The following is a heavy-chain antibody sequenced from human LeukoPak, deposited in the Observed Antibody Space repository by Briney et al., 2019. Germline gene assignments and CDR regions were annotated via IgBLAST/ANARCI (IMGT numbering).Heavy chain of an antibody. D-gene: IGHD2/OR15-2a*01. CDR2: INPNSGGT. V-gene: IGHV1-2*02. J-gene: IGHJ6*03. CDR3: ARGGSDFEFYYYYYMDV. CDR1: GYTFTGYY. Sequence: ASVKVSCKASGYTFTGYYMHWVRQAPGQGLEWMGWINPNSGGTNYAQKFQGRVTMTRDTSISTAYMELSRLRSDDTAVYYCARGGSDFEFYYYYYMDVWGKGTTVTVSS.